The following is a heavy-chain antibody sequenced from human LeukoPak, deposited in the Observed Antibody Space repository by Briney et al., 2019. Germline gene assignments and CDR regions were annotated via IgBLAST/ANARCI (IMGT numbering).Heavy chain of an antibody. Sequence: GGSLRLPCAASGFIFSDYSMTWIRQAPGKGLEWVSYISNSGSTIYYADSVKGRFTISRDNAKNSLYLQMNSLRAEDTAIYYCARRPYSSHFYSFDYWGQGTLVTVSS. J-gene: IGHJ4*02. CDR1: GFIFSDYS. CDR3: ARRPYSSHFYSFDY. V-gene: IGHV3-11*04. D-gene: IGHD6-13*01. CDR2: ISNSGSTI.